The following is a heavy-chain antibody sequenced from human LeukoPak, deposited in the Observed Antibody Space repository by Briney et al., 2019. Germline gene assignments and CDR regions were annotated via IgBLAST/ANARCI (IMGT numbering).Heavy chain of an antibody. CDR1: GGSISTYY. CDR3: ARRNPYDILTGYYIWSDAFDI. D-gene: IGHD3-9*01. J-gene: IGHJ3*02. CDR2: IYYSGST. V-gene: IGHV4-59*08. Sequence: SETLSLTCTVSGGSISTYYWDWIRQPPGKGLEWIGYIYYSGSTHYNPSLKSRVTISVDTSKNQFSLKLSSVTAADTAVYYCARRNPYDILTGYYIWSDAFDIWGQGTMVTVSS.